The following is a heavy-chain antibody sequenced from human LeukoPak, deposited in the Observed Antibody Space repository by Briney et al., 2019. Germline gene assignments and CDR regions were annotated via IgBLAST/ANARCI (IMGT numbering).Heavy chain of an antibody. CDR3: ARVMDSSSSSGDY. D-gene: IGHD6-6*01. CDR2: IYYSGST. J-gene: IGHJ4*02. CDR1: GGSISCYY. Sequence: SSETLSLTCTVSGGSISCYYWSWIRQPPGKGLEWIGYIYYSGSTNYNPSLKSRVTISVDTSKNQFSLKLSSVTAADTAVYYCARVMDSSSSSGDYWGQGTLVTVPS. V-gene: IGHV4-59*01.